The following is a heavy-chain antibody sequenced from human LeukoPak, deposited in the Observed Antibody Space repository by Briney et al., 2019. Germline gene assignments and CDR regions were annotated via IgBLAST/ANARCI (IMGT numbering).Heavy chain of an antibody. V-gene: IGHV3-7*01. CDR3: ARDFWGAYRVDYFDY. D-gene: IGHD3-3*01. J-gene: IGHJ4*02. Sequence: GGSLRLSCAASGFTFSNYWMSWVRRAQGKGLEWVANIKQDGSETYYVDSVRGRFTISRDNAKKSLYLQMNSLRAEDTAVYYCARDFWGAYRVDYFDYWGQGTLVTVSS. CDR1: GFTFSNYW. CDR2: IKQDGSET.